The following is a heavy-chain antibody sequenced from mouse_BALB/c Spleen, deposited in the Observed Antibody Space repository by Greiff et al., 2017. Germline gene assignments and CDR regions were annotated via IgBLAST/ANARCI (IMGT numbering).Heavy chain of an antibody. Sequence: EVHLVESGGGLVQPGGSRKLSCAASGFTFSSFGMHWVRQAPEKGLEWVAYISSGSSTIYYADTVKGRFTISRDNAKNTLYLQMSSLKSEDTAMYYCASPLYYDYAWFAYWGQGTLVTVSA. V-gene: IGHV5-17*02. CDR1: GFTFSSFG. D-gene: IGHD2-4*01. J-gene: IGHJ3*01. CDR3: ASPLYYDYAWFAY. CDR2: ISSGSSTI.